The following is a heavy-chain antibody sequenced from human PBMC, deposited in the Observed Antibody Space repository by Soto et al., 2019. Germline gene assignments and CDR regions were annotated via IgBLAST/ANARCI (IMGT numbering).Heavy chain of an antibody. Sequence: EVQLVESGGGLVQPGGSLRLSCSASGFIFSESTIYWVRQVPGKGLEAISAVSTSGRSTYYADSVKDRFTISRDNSKNTLFLQMGSLRPEDTAIYYWVKQAHGLDGVAFDYWGQGTQVTVAS. J-gene: IGHJ4*02. D-gene: IGHD2-15*01. CDR1: GFIFSEST. CDR3: VKQAHGLDGVAFDY. CDR2: VSTSGRST. V-gene: IGHV3-64D*06.